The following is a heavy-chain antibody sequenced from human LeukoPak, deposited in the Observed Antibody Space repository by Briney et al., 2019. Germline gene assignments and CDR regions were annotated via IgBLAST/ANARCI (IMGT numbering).Heavy chain of an antibody. J-gene: IGHJ4*02. CDR1: GGSVSSYY. CDR2: IYVSGTT. V-gene: IGHV4-4*09. Sequence: SETLSLTCAVSGGSVSSYYWSWVRQPPGKGLEWIGNIYVSGTTSYNPSLKSRVTMSVDTSKNHFSLKLTSVTAADTAVYYCARLLRSSSVDSWGQGTLVTVSS. D-gene: IGHD6-19*01. CDR3: ARLLRSSSVDS.